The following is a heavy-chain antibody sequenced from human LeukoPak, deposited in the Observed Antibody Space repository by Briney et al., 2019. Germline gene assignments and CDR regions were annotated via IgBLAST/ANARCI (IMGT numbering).Heavy chain of an antibody. V-gene: IGHV3-48*04. J-gene: IGHJ5*02. CDR1: GFTFSSYS. Sequence: GGSLRLSCAASGFTFSSYSMNWVRQAPGKGLEWVSYISSSSSTIYYADSVKGRFTISRDNAKNSLYLQMNSLRAEDTAVYYCARAPYDFQTNWFDPWGLGTLVTVSS. CDR2: ISSSSSTI. D-gene: IGHD3-3*01. CDR3: ARAPYDFQTNWFDP.